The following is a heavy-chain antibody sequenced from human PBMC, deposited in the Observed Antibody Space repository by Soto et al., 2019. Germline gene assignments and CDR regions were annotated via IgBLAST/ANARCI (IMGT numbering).Heavy chain of an antibody. CDR3: ARENDITIFGVVIPYYYYGMDV. J-gene: IGHJ6*02. D-gene: IGHD3-3*01. V-gene: IGHV3-7*03. Sequence: GSLRLSCSASRFTFSSYWMSWVRQAPGKGLEWVANIKQDGSEKYYVDSVKGRFTISRDNAKNSLYLQMNSLRAEDTAVYYCARENDITIFGVVIPYYYYGMDVWGQGTTVTVSS. CDR2: IKQDGSEK. CDR1: RFTFSSYW.